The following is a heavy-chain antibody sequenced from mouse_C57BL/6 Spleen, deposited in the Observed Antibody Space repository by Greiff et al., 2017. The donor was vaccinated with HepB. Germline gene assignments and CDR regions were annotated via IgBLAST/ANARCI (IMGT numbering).Heavy chain of an antibody. CDR1: GFTFSDYG. V-gene: IGHV5-17*01. D-gene: IGHD2-4*01. CDR2: ISSGSSTI. Sequence: EVQLVESGGGLVKPGGSLKLSCAASGFTFSDYGMHWVRQAPEKGLEWVAYISSGSSTIYYADTVKGRFTISRDNAKNTLFLQMTSLRAEDTAMCECARGDDDVGFAYWGQGTLVTVSA. CDR3: ARGDDDVGFAY. J-gene: IGHJ3*01.